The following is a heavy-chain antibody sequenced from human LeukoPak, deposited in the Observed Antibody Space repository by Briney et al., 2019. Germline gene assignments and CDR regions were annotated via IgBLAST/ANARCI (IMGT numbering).Heavy chain of an antibody. Sequence: TGGSLRLPCAASGFPFSSYGMHWVRQAPGKGLEWVARLVYDERSDYANSVKGRFSISRDNSKNTLFLDMSDLRVEDTAVYYCARDLSAAFDFWGQGVLVTVSS. J-gene: IGHJ4*02. CDR1: GFPFSSYG. CDR3: ARDLSAAFDF. D-gene: IGHD6-19*01. V-gene: IGHV3-33*01. CDR2: LVYDERS.